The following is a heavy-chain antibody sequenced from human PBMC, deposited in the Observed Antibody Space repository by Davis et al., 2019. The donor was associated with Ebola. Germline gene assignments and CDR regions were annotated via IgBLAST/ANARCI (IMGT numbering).Heavy chain of an antibody. D-gene: IGHD3-9*01. Sequence: MPSETLSLTCTVSGGSISSYYWGWIRQPPGKGLEWIGYIYYSGSTNYNPSLKSRVTISVDTSKNQFSLKLSSVTAADTAVYYCAGQRGYYDILTGNYYYGMDVWGKGTTVTVSS. J-gene: IGHJ6*04. CDR3: AGQRGYYDILTGNYYYGMDV. V-gene: IGHV4-59*08. CDR1: GGSISSYY. CDR2: IYYSGST.